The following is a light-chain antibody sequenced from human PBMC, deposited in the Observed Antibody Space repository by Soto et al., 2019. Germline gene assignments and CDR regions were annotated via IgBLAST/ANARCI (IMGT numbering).Light chain of an antibody. Sequence: DIQMTQSPSTLSASVGDRVTITCRASQSISGSLAWYQQKPGKAPKLLIYKASSLESGGPSRFSGSGSGTEFTLTISSLQPDDFATYYCEQYNSYPLTFGGGTKVEIK. V-gene: IGKV1-5*03. J-gene: IGKJ4*01. CDR3: EQYNSYPLT. CDR1: QSISGS. CDR2: KAS.